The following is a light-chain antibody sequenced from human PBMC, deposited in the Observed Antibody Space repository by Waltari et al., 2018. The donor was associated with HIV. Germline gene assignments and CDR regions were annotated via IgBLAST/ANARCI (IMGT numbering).Light chain of an antibody. V-gene: IGLV2-8*01. CDR3: SSYGDNIRVL. J-gene: IGLJ2*01. CDR1: SSDLWASDS. CDR2: EVS. Sequence: QSALTQPPSASGSLGQSVTISCTGSSSDLWASDSVPWFQQHPNNAPKLLLYEVSKRPSGVPDRFSGSRSGETAFLSVSGLQPDDTAAYFCSSYGDNIRVLFGGGTNLTVL.